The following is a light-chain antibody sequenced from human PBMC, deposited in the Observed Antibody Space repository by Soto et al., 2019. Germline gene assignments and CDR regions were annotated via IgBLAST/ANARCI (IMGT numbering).Light chain of an antibody. V-gene: IGLV2-14*01. J-gene: IGLJ2*01. CDR2: EVN. CDR1: SSDVGSYNY. CDR3: SSYTSDTTVI. Sequence: QSVLTQPASVSGSPGQSITVSCTGTSSDVGSYNYVSWYQQHPDKAPQLIIYEVNNRPSGVSDRFSGSKSGNTASLTISGLQAEDEADYYCSSYTSDTTVIFGGGTK.